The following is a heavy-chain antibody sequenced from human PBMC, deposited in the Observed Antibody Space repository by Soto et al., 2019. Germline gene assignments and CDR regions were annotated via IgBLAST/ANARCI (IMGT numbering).Heavy chain of an antibody. Sequence: PSETLSLTCTVSGGSISSNSYFWGWIRQPPGKGLEWIGSIYYSGSTYYNPSLKSRVTISVDTSKNQFSLKLSSVTAADTAVYYCARHTPAISISDHWGQGTLVTVYS. CDR1: GGSISSNSYF. CDR3: ARHTPAISISDH. D-gene: IGHD2-15*01. J-gene: IGHJ4*02. V-gene: IGHV4-39*01. CDR2: IYYSGST.